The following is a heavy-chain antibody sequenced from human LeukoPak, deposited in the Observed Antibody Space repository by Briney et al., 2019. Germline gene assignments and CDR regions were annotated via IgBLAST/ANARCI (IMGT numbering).Heavy chain of an antibody. CDR1: GFTFSSYA. CDR2: ISGSGVNT. Sequence: PGGSLRLSCAASGFTFSSYAMSWVRQAPGKGLEWVSAISGSGVNTYYADSVMGRFTISRDNSKNTLYLQVNSLRAEDTAVYYCAKDTNVDYWGQGTLVTVSS. CDR3: AKDTNVDY. J-gene: IGHJ4*02. D-gene: IGHD1-1*01. V-gene: IGHV3-23*01.